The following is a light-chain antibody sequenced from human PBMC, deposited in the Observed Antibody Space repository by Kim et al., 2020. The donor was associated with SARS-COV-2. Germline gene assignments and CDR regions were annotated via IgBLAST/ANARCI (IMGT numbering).Light chain of an antibody. CDR3: QQRGN. CDR1: QSVATY. CDR2: DAS. J-gene: IGKJ5*01. Sequence: VVRQSPATLSLSPGERATLSCRASQSVATYLAWYQQKPGQAPRLLIYDASKRATGIPARFRGSGSGTDFTLTIGTLGPEDSVVYYCQQRGNFGQGTRLEIK. V-gene: IGKV3-11*01.